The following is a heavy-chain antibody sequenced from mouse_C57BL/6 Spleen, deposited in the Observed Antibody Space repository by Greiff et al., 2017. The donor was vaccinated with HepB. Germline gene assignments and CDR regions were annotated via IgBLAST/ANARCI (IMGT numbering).Heavy chain of an antibody. CDR3: TRSEGTLYYYAMDY. CDR1: GYTFTSYW. D-gene: IGHD2-14*01. Sequence: VQLQQSGTVLARPGASVKMSCKTSGYTFTSYWMHWVKQRPGQGLERIGAIYPGNSDTSYNQKFKGKAKLTAVTSASTAYMELSSLTNEDSAVYYWTRSEGTLYYYAMDYWGQGTSVTVSS. J-gene: IGHJ4*01. V-gene: IGHV1-5*01. CDR2: IYPGNSDT.